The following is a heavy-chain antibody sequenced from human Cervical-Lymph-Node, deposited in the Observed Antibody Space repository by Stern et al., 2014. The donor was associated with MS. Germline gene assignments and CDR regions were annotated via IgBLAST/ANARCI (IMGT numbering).Heavy chain of an antibody. D-gene: IGHD2-15*01. CDR3: ARGRDCSGGSCMYYFDY. J-gene: IGHJ4*02. CDR2: IYYSWST. Sequence: QLQLQESGPGLVKPSETLSLTCTVSGGSISSSSYYWGWIRQPPGKGLEWIGSIYYSWSTYYNPSLKSRVTISGDTSKNQFSLKRSSVTAADTAVYYCARGRDCSGGSCMYYFDYWGQGTLVTVSS. V-gene: IGHV4-39*01. CDR1: GGSISSSSYY.